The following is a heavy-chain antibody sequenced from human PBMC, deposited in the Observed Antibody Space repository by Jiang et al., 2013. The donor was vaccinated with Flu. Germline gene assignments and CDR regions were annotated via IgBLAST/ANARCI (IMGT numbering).Heavy chain of an antibody. CDR1: GYTFTSYD. Sequence: SGAEVKKPGASVKVSCKASGYTFTSYDINWVRQATGQGLEWMGWMNPNSGNTGYAQKFQGRVTMTRNTSISTAYMELSSLRSEDTAVYYCAHTLRIQLWSRQNYYYGMDVWGQGTTVTVSS. CDR3: AHTLRIQLWSRQNYYYGMDV. D-gene: IGHD5-18*01. J-gene: IGHJ6*02. CDR2: MNPNSGNT. V-gene: IGHV1-8*01.